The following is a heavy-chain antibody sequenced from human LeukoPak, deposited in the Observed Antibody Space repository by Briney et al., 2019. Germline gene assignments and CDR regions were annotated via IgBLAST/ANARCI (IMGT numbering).Heavy chain of an antibody. D-gene: IGHD1-26*01. Sequence: SQTLSLTCTVSGGSISSGGYYWSWIRQHPGKGLEWIGYIYYSGSTYYNPSLKSRVTISVDTSKNQFSLKLSSVTAADTAVYYCARRGGSYRDTPEDAFGIWGQGTMVTVSS. CDR3: ARRGGSYRDTPEDAFGI. CDR1: GGSISSGGYY. V-gene: IGHV4-31*03. J-gene: IGHJ3*02. CDR2: IYYSGST.